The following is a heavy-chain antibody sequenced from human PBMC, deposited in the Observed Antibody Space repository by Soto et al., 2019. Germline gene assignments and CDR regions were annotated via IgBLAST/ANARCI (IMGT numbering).Heavy chain of an antibody. CDR3: ARDLPPVDY. Sequence: QIQLVQSGAEVKKPGASVKVSCKASGYTFSSYHITWVRQAPGQGLEWMGWISAYNGNTNYAQNLQGRVTMTTDPATSTAYMELRSLRADDTAVYYCARDLPPVDYWGQGTLVTVSS. V-gene: IGHV1-18*01. J-gene: IGHJ4*02. CDR1: GYTFSSYH. CDR2: ISAYNGNT.